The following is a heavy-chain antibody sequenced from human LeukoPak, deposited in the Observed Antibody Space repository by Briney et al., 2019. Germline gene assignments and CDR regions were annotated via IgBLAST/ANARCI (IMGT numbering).Heavy chain of an antibody. CDR3: ARGYWFYLDY. J-gene: IGHJ4*02. CDR1: GGSISSGSYY. CDR2: IYISGRT. D-gene: IGHD2-8*02. Sequence: SETLSLTCTVSGGSISSGSYYWSWIRQPAGKGLEWIGRIYISGRTTYNPSLKSRVTISADTSKNQFSLKLISVAAADTAVYYCARGYWFYLDYWGQGTLVTVSS. V-gene: IGHV4-61*02.